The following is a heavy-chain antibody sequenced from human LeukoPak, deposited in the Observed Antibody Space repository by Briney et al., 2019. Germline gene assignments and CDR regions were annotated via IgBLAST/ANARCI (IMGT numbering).Heavy chain of an antibody. CDR3: ATYGYGDGTQFDY. CDR2: ISVYNGNT. CDR1: CYTFTSYG. Sequence: GASVKVSCKASCYTFTSYGISWVRQAPGQGLGWMGWISVYNGNTNYAQKLQGRVTMTTDTSTSTAYMELRSLRSDDTAVYYCATYGYGDGTQFDYWGQGTLVTVSS. V-gene: IGHV1-18*01. J-gene: IGHJ4*02. D-gene: IGHD4-17*01.